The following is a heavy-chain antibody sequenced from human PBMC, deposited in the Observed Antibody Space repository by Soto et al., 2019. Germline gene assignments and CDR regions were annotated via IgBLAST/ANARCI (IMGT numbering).Heavy chain of an antibody. D-gene: IGHD3-10*01. CDR1: GGSFSGYY. J-gene: IGHJ4*02. CDR3: ARGHRITMVRGVPLGH. CDR2: INHSGST. Sequence: SETLSLTCAVYGGSFSGYYWSWIRQPPGKGLEWIGEINHSGSTNYNPSLKSRVTISVDTSKNQFSLKLSSVTAADTAVYYCARGHRITMVRGVPLGHWGQGTLVTVSS. V-gene: IGHV4-34*01.